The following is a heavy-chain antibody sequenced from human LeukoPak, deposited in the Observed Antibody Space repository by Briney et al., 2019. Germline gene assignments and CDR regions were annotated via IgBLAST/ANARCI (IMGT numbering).Heavy chain of an antibody. CDR3: AKVPRLSVVNFDY. V-gene: IGHV3-23*01. CDR1: GFTFSSYA. D-gene: IGHD4-23*01. J-gene: IGHJ4*02. Sequence: GGSLRLSCAASGFTFSSYAMSWVRQAPGKGLEWVSAISGSGGSTYYADSVKGRFTISRDNSKNTPYLQMNSLRAEDTAVYYCAKVPRLSVVNFDYWGQGTLVTVSS. CDR2: ISGSGGST.